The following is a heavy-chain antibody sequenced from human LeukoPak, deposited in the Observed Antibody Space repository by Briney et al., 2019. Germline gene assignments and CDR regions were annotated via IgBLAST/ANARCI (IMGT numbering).Heavy chain of an antibody. V-gene: IGHV4-59*01. J-gene: IGHJ4*02. Sequence: SETLSLTCTVSGGSISSYYWSWIRQPPGKGLEWIGYIYYSGSTNYNPSLKSRVTISVDTSKNQFSLKLSSVTAADTAVYYCARVRYSSGWYYFGNWGQGTLVTVSS. D-gene: IGHD6-19*01. CDR2: IYYSGST. CDR3: ARVRYSSGWYYFGN. CDR1: GGSISSYY.